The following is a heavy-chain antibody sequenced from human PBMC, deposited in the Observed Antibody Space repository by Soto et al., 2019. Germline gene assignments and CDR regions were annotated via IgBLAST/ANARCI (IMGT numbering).Heavy chain of an antibody. V-gene: IGHV4-34*01. Sequence: SQTLSLTCAVYGGSFSGYYWSWIRQPPGKGLEWIGEINHSGSTNYNPSLKSRVTISVDTSKNQFSLKLRSVTAADTAVYYCARKKTLGYFDYWGQGTLVTVSS. CDR2: INHSGST. CDR1: GGSFSGYY. J-gene: IGHJ4*02. CDR3: ARKKTLGYFDY. D-gene: IGHD3-3*02.